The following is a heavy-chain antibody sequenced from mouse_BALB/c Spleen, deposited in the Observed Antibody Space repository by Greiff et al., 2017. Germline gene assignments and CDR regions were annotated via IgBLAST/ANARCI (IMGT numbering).Heavy chain of an antibody. V-gene: IGHV2-2*02. J-gene: IGHJ3*01. D-gene: IGHD3-1*01. CDR1: GFSLTSYG. Sequence: VQLQQSGPGLVQPSQSLSITCTVSGFSLTSYGVHWVRQSPGKGLEWLGVIWSGGSTDYNAAFISRLSISKDNSKSQVFFKMNSLQANDTAIYYCARQLGLRNWFAYWGQGTLVTVSA. CDR3: ARQLGLRNWFAY. CDR2: IWSGGST.